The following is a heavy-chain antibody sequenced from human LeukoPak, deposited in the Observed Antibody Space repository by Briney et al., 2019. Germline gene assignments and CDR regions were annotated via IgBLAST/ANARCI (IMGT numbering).Heavy chain of an antibody. Sequence: ASVKVSCKASGDTFSSYAISWVRQAPGQGLEWMGGIIPIFGTANYAQKFQGRVTITADESTSTAYMELSSLRSEDTAVYYCARTGSYCSSTGCYREFDYWGQGTLVTVSS. V-gene: IGHV1-69*13. J-gene: IGHJ4*02. CDR1: GDTFSSYA. CDR2: IIPIFGTA. CDR3: ARTGSYCSSTGCYREFDY. D-gene: IGHD2-2*02.